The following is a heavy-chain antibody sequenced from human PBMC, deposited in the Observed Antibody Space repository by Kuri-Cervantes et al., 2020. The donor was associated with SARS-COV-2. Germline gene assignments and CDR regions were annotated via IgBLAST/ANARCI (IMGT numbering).Heavy chain of an antibody. CDR3: ARGSSSTYFDY. J-gene: IGHJ4*02. Sequence: GESLKISCAASGFTFDDYAMHWVRQAPGKGLEWVSSISSSSSYIYYADSVKGRFTISRDNAKNSLYLQMNSLRAEDTAVYYCARGSSSTYFDYWGQGTLVTVSS. CDR2: ISSSSSYI. CDR1: GFTFDDYA. V-gene: IGHV3-21*01. D-gene: IGHD6-6*01.